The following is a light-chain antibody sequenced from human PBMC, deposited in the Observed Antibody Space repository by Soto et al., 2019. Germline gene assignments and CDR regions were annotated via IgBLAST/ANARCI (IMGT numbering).Light chain of an antibody. J-gene: IGLJ1*01. CDR2: SNN. CDR1: SSNIGSNT. CDR3: AAWDDTLNGYV. Sequence: QSALTQPPSASGTPGQRVTISCSGSSSNIGSNTVNWYQQLPRTAPKLLIYSNNQRPSGVPDRFSGSKSGTSASLAISGLQSEEEADYYCAAWDDTLNGYVFGTGTKVTVL. V-gene: IGLV1-44*01.